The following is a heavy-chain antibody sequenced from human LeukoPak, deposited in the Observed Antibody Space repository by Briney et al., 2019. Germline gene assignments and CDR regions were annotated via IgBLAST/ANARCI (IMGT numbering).Heavy chain of an antibody. Sequence: GGSLRLSCAASGFSFSSYSMNWVRQAPGKGLEWVSYIRSSSCTIYYTDSVKGRFTISRDNAKNSLYLQMNSLRDEDTAVYYCARDRFNSNGWYWYIDYWGQGTLVTVSS. CDR1: GFSFSSYS. D-gene: IGHD6-19*01. J-gene: IGHJ4*02. CDR2: IRSSSCTI. CDR3: ARDRFNSNGWYWYIDY. V-gene: IGHV3-48*02.